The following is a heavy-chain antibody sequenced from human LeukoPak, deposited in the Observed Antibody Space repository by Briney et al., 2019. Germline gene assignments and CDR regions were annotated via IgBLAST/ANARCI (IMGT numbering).Heavy chain of an antibody. Sequence: PSETLFLTCTVSGGSISSSSYYWGWIRQPPGKGLEWIGSIYYSGSTYYNPSLKSRVTISVDTSKNQFSLKLSSVTAADTAVYYCARVRVVGATTLFDYWGQGTLVTVSS. CDR2: IYYSGST. V-gene: IGHV4-39*07. CDR1: GGSISSSSYY. J-gene: IGHJ4*02. CDR3: ARVRVVGATTLFDY. D-gene: IGHD1-26*01.